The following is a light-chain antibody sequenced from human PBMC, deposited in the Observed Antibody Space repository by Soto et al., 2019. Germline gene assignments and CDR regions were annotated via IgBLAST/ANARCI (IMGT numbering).Light chain of an antibody. CDR1: QSVSSY. Sequence: EIVLTHSPDTLSLSPGERATLSCRASQSVSSYLAWYQQKPGQAPRLLIYDASNRATGIPARFSGSGSGTDFTLTISSLEPEDFAVYYCQQRSNWPSTFGQGTRLEIK. CDR3: QQRSNWPST. J-gene: IGKJ5*01. CDR2: DAS. V-gene: IGKV3-11*01.